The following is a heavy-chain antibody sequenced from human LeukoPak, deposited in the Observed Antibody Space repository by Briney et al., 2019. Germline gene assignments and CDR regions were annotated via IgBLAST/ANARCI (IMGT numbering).Heavy chain of an antibody. CDR1: RFTFTNYR. V-gene: IGHV3-7*01. CDR2: IELDGSKT. D-gene: IGHD1-20*01. Sequence: PGGSLRLSCAASRFTFTNYRMGSVRQAPQKGLEWVSNIELDGSKTYYVGSVRGRFTISRDNAKNLLYLHINSLRAEDTAVYYCARITGTFDYWGQGTLVTVSS. CDR3: ARITGTFDY. J-gene: IGHJ4*02.